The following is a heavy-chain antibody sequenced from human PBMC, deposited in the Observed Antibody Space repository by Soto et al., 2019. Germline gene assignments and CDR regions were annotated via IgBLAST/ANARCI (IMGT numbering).Heavy chain of an antibody. J-gene: IGHJ6*02. Sequence: EVQLVESGGGLVLPGGSLRFSCAASGFTFSRYWMHWVRQAPGKGLVWVSRISSYGSDTHYADSVKGRFTISRDNAKNTLYLQMNSLRAEDTAVYYCASNYAYAEGYYWYGIDVWGQGTTVTVSS. CDR2: ISSYGSDT. D-gene: IGHD3-16*01. V-gene: IGHV3-74*01. CDR3: ASNYAYAEGYYWYGIDV. CDR1: GFTFSRYW.